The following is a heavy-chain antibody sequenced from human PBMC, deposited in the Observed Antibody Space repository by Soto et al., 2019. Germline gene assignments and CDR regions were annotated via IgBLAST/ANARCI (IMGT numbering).Heavy chain of an antibody. D-gene: IGHD5-18*01. V-gene: IGHV3-74*01. Sequence: PGGSLRLSCAASGFTFSSYWMHWVRHAPGKGLVWVSRINSDGSSTSYADSVKGRFTISRDNAKNTLYLQMNSLRAEDTGVYYCAREPERGYSYFLYYYYYGMDVWGQGTTVTVSS. J-gene: IGHJ6*02. CDR2: INSDGSST. CDR1: GFTFSSYW. CDR3: AREPERGYSYFLYYYYYGMDV.